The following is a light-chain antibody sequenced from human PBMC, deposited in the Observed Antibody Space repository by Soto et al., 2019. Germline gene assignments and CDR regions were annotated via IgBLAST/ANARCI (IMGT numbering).Light chain of an antibody. Sequence: EVVMTQSPATLSVSPGERATLSCRASQSVRSNLAWYQQKPGQAPRLLIYGASTRATGIPAGFSGSGSGTEFTLTISSLQSEDFAVYYCQQYNDWWTFGQGTKVEIK. CDR2: GAS. CDR1: QSVRSN. J-gene: IGKJ1*01. CDR3: QQYNDWWT. V-gene: IGKV3-15*01.